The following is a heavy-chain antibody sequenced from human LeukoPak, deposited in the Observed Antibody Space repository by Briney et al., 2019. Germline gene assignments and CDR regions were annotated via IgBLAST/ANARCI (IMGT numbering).Heavy chain of an antibody. Sequence: GGSLRLSCAVSGFIFSNYYMSWVRQAPEKGLEWVSYISGGGNYINYADSVKGRFTISRGNAKNSLYLQMNSLRAEDTAVYYCATGSQIREADYWGQGTLVTVSS. CDR3: ATGSQIREADY. V-gene: IGHV3-11*01. CDR1: GFIFSNYY. CDR2: ISGGGNYI. J-gene: IGHJ4*02. D-gene: IGHD3-10*01.